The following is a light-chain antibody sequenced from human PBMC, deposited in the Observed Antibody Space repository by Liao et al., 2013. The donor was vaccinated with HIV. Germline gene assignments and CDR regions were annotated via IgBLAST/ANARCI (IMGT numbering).Light chain of an antibody. CDR1: KLGDKY. CDR2: QDS. CDR3: QVWNSNSDPV. J-gene: IGLJ3*02. V-gene: IGLV3-1*01. Sequence: SYELTQPPSLSVSPGQTASITCSGDKLGDKYACWYQQKPGQSPLLVIYQDSKRPSGIPERFSGSNSGNTATLTISRVEAGDEADYYCQVWNSNSDPVFGGGTKLTVL.